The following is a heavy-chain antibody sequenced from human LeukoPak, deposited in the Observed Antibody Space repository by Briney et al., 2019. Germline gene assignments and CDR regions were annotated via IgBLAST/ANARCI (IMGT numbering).Heavy chain of an antibody. CDR1: GYTFTSYA. D-gene: IGHD2-21*02. J-gene: IGHJ4*02. V-gene: IGHV1-3*01. CDR2: INAGNGNT. Sequence: ASVKVSRKASGYTFTSYAMHWVRQAPGQRLEWMGWINAGNGNTKYSQKFQGRVTITRDTSASTAYMDLSSLRSEDTAVYYCARNTETAIPLPYYFDYWGQGTLVTVSS. CDR3: ARNTETAIPLPYYFDY.